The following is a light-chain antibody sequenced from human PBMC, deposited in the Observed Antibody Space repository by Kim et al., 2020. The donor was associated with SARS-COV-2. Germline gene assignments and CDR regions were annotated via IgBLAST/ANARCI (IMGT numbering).Light chain of an antibody. J-gene: IGLJ3*02. CDR2: GKN. CDR1: SRRSYY. Sequence: GQTVRITCQGDSRRSYYASWYQQKPGQAPVLVIYGKNNRPSGIPDRFSGSSSGNTASLTITGAQAEDEADYYCNSRDSSGNHHWVFGGGTQLTVL. CDR3: NSRDSSGNHHWV. V-gene: IGLV3-19*01.